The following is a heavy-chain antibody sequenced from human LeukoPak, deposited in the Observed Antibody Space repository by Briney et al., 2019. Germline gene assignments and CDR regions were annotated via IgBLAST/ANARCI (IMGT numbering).Heavy chain of an antibody. CDR1: GGSIGYNY. Sequence: SETLSLTCTVSGGSIGYNYWNWIRQSPERGLEWIGYISSSGSIDYTPSLRSRVTMSLDTSKNHLSLDLRSVSAADTAIYYCAGYDHTNYLAYWGQGILVTVSS. CDR2: ISSSGSI. V-gene: IGHV4-59*13. J-gene: IGHJ4*02. CDR3: AGYDHTNYLAY. D-gene: IGHD1-14*01.